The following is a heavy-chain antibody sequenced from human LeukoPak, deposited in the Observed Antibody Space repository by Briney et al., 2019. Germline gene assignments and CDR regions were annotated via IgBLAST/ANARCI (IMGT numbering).Heavy chain of an antibody. Sequence: PSETLSLTCTVSGGSISSSSYYWGWIRQPPGKGLEWIGSIYYRGSTYYNPSLKSRVTISVDTSKDQFSLKLNSVTAADTALYYCARQYYYYYMDVWGKGTTVTVSS. CDR1: GGSISSSSYY. V-gene: IGHV4-39*01. CDR3: ARQYYYYYMDV. CDR2: IYYRGST. J-gene: IGHJ6*03.